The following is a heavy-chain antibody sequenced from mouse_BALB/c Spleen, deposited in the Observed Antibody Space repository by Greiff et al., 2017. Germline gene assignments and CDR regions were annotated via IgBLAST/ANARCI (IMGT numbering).Heavy chain of an antibody. CDR1: GYTFPSYW. CDR2: IYPSDSYT. D-gene: IGHD1-1*01. V-gene: IGHV1-69*02. J-gene: IGHJ3*01. Sequence: QVQLQQPGAELVRPGASVKLSCKASGYTFPSYWINWVKQRPGQGLEWIGNIYPSDSYTNYNQKFKDKATLTVDKSSSTAYMQLSSLTSEDSAVYYCTRGILRTGFAYWGQGTLVTVAA. CDR3: TRGILRTGFAY.